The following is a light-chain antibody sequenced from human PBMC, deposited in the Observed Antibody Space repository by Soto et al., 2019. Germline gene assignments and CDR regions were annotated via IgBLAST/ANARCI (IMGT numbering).Light chain of an antibody. CDR2: LAS. J-gene: IGKJ5*01. CDR1: QSLQHSNGYNY. V-gene: IGKV2-28*01. Sequence: DIVMTQSPLSLPVTPGEPASISCRSSQSLQHSNGYNYLDWYFQKPGQSPRLLIHLASNRASGVPVRFSGSGSGTDFTLNISSVEAEDVGLYYCMQGVQMPPITFGQGTRLEIK. CDR3: MQGVQMPPIT.